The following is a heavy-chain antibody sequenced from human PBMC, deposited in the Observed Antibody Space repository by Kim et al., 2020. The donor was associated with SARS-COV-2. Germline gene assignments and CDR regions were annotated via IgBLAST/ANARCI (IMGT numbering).Heavy chain of an antibody. CDR2: IYTSGST. D-gene: IGHD3-22*01. V-gene: IGHV4-4*07. J-gene: IGHJ6*02. Sequence: SETLSLTCTVSGGSISSYYWSWIRQPAGKGLEWIGRIYTSGSTNYNPSLKSRVTMSVDTSKNQFSLKLSSVTAADTAVYYCARAFSYYYYSSGYYYYYYGMDVWGQGTTVTFSS. CDR3: ARAFSYYYYSSGYYYYYYGMDV. CDR1: GGSISSYY.